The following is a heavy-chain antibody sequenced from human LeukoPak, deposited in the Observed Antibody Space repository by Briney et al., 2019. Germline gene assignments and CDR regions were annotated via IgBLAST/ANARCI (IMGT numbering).Heavy chain of an antibody. CDR2: ISGTGGDT. CDR3: ASRVYTSSWSAFDY. CDR1: GFTFSSYA. V-gene: IGHV3-23*01. J-gene: IGHJ4*02. Sequence: GGSLRLSCAASGFTFSSYAMNWVRQTPGKGPEWVSAISGTGGDTYYADSVKGRFTISRDNSKNTLYLQVNSLRADDTALYYCASRVYTSSWSAFDYWGQGSLVTVSS. D-gene: IGHD6-13*01.